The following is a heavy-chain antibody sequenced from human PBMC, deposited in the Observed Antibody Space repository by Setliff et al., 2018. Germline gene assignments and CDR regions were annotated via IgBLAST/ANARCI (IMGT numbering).Heavy chain of an antibody. CDR2: INHSGNT. Sequence: TLSLTCAVSGGSISSSDSNTNWWSWVRQPPGKGLEWIGEINHSGNTNYNPSLKSRVTVSVDKPKNQFSLNLNSVTAADTALYYCAKESLAINTRWFDPWGQGVLVTVSS. CDR3: AKESLAINTRWFDP. CDR1: GGSISSSDSNTNW. J-gene: IGHJ5*02. D-gene: IGHD3-3*02. V-gene: IGHV4-4*02.